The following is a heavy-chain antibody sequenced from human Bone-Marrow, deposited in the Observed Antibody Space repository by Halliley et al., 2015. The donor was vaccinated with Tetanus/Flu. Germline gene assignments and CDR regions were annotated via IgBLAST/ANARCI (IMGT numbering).Heavy chain of an antibody. V-gene: IGHV4-61*07. CDR2: IDDSGPT. J-gene: IGHJ3*02. Sequence: LEWFGLIDDSGPTNNNPPPKRRVALSKDTSKNQFSLRLTSGTAADAAVYYCARRGGYGPRVAFDIWGQGTLVTVSS. CDR3: ARRGGYGPRVAFDI. D-gene: IGHD5-12*01.